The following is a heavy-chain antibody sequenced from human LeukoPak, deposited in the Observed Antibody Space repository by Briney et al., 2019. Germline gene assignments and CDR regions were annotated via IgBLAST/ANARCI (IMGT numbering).Heavy chain of an antibody. CDR3: ARRAGDDFWSGYPDY. Sequence: GESLKISCKGSGYSFTRYWIGWVRQMPGKGLEWMGIIYPGDSDTRYSPSFQGQVTISADKSISTAYLQWSSLKASDTAMYYCARRAGDDFWSGYPDYWGQGTLVTVSS. D-gene: IGHD3-3*01. CDR2: IYPGDSDT. J-gene: IGHJ4*02. CDR1: GYSFTRYW. V-gene: IGHV5-51*01.